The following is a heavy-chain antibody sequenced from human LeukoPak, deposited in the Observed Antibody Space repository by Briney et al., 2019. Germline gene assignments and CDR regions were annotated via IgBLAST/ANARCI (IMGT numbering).Heavy chain of an antibody. D-gene: IGHD3-22*01. V-gene: IGHV3-23*01. CDR2: ISGSGGST. Sequence: PGGSLRLSCAASGFTFSSYAMSWVRQAPGKGLEWVSAISGSGGSTYYADSVKGRFTISRDNAKNSLYLQMNSLRAEDTAVYYCARDPGRGYYYVPYFDYWGQGTLVTVSS. CDR1: GFTFSSYA. J-gene: IGHJ4*02. CDR3: ARDPGRGYYYVPYFDY.